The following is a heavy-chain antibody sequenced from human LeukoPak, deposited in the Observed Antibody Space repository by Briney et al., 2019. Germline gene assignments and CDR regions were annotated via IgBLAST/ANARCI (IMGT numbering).Heavy chain of an antibody. D-gene: IGHD3-9*01. CDR1: GGSFSGYY. CDR2: INHSGST. V-gene: IGHV4-34*01. CDR3: TRCPTRLVISHAIDY. Sequence: SETLSLTCAVYGGSFSGYYWSWIRQPPGKGLEWIGEINHSGSTNYNPSLKSRVTISVDTSKNQFSLKLSSVTAADTAVYYCTRCPTRLVISHAIDYWGQGTLVTVSS. J-gene: IGHJ4*02.